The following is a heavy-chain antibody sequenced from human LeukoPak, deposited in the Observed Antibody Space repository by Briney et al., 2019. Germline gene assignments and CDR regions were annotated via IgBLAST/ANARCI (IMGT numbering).Heavy chain of an antibody. D-gene: IGHD6-19*01. Sequence: PGGSLRLSCAASGFTIITYWMSWVRQTPGKGLEWVASIKQDGTEKLYVDSVRGRFTISRDNAKNLVYLQMNSLRAEDTAVYYCAREPLEALAGTSDYWGQGTLVTVSS. CDR2: IKQDGTEK. J-gene: IGHJ4*02. CDR1: GFTIITYW. V-gene: IGHV3-7*01. CDR3: AREPLEALAGTSDY.